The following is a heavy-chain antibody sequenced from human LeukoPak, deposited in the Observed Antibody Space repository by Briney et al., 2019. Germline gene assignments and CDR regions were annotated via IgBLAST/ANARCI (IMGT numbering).Heavy chain of an antibody. V-gene: IGHV3-23*01. Sequence: GGSLRLSCAASGFTFSSYAMSWVRQAPGKGLEWVSAISGSGGSTYYADSVKGRFTISRDNSKNTPYLQMNSLRAEDTAVYYCATAWLTYYYDSSGYYWGQGTLVTVSS. CDR1: GFTFSSYA. D-gene: IGHD3-22*01. CDR3: ATAWLTYYYDSSGYY. J-gene: IGHJ4*02. CDR2: ISGSGGST.